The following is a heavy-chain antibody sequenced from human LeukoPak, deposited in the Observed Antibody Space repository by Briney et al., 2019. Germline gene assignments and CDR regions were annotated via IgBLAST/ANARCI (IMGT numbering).Heavy chain of an antibody. CDR3: ARAQWELLDYDY. CDR1: GFTFSDYY. Sequence: PGGSLRLSCAASGFTFSDYYMSWIRQAPGKGLEWVSYISSSGSTIYYADSVEGRFTISRDNAKNSLYLQMNSLRAEDTAVYYCARAQWELLDYDYWGQGTLVTVSS. CDR2: ISSSGSTI. J-gene: IGHJ4*02. D-gene: IGHD1-26*01. V-gene: IGHV3-11*01.